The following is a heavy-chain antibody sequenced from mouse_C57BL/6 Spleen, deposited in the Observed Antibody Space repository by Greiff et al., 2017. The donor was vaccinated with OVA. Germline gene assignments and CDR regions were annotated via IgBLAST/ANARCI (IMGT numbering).Heavy chain of an antibody. CDR3: SYYGRPYWYFDV. D-gene: IGHD1-1*01. CDR2: IYPGSGST. J-gene: IGHJ1*03. V-gene: IGHV1-55*01. Sequence: VQLQQPWAELVKPGASVKMSCKASGYTFTSYWITWVKQRPGQGLEWIGDIYPGSGSTNYNEKFKSKATLTVDTSSSTAYMQLSSLTSEDSAVYYCSYYGRPYWYFDVWGTGTTVTVSS. CDR1: GYTFTSYW.